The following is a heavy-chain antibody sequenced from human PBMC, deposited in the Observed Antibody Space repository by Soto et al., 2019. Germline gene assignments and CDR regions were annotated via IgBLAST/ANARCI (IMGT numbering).Heavy chain of an antibody. D-gene: IGHD3-16*02. CDR3: AQYIWGSYRLDNWFDP. Sequence: QVQLQESGPGLVKPSETLSLTCTVSGGSISSYYWSWIRQPPGKGLEWIGYIYYSGSTNYNPSLKSRVTISVDTSKNQFSLKLSSVTAADTAVYYCAQYIWGSYRLDNWFDPWGQGTLVTVSS. CDR2: IYYSGST. CDR1: GGSISSYY. J-gene: IGHJ5*02. V-gene: IGHV4-59*01.